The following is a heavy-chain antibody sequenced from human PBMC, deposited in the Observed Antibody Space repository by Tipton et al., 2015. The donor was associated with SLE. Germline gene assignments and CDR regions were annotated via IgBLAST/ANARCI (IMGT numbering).Heavy chain of an antibody. J-gene: IGHJ6*02. CDR1: GFTFSSYN. CDR3: ARESSLRGSGILLDV. Sequence: GSLRLSCAASGFTFSSYNMGWVRQTPGKGLEWVSAISYDGSNIFCADSVKGRLTISRDNADNSLSLQMNSLRADDTAVFYCARESSLRGSGILLDVWGQGTTVTVSS. V-gene: IGHV3-21*06. CDR2: ISYDGSNI. D-gene: IGHD1-26*01.